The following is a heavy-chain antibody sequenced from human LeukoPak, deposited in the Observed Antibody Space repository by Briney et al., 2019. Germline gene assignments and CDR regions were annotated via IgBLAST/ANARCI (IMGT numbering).Heavy chain of an antibody. J-gene: IGHJ6*01. CDR2: INPSGGST. CDR1: GYTFASYY. V-gene: IGHV1-46*01. CDR3: AREGFPPKISDFWSGLGPYYYYGMDV. Sequence: GASVKVSCKASGYTFASYYMHWVRQAPGQGLEWMGIINPSGGSTSYTQKFQGRVTVTRDTSTSTVYMELSSLRSEDTAVYYCAREGFPPKISDFWSGLGPYYYYGMDVWGQGTTVTVSS. D-gene: IGHD3-3*01.